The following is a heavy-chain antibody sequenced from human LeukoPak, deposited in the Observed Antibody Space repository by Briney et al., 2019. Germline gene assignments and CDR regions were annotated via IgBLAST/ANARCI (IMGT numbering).Heavy chain of an antibody. J-gene: IGHJ4*02. D-gene: IGHD6-6*01. CDR2: IKQDGTEK. CDR1: GFTFSSYW. CDR3: ARDVRPDY. V-gene: IGHV3-7*04. Sequence: PGMSLRLSCAASGFTFSSYWMSWVRQAPGEGLEWVANIKQDGTEKYYMDSVKGRFSISRDNAKNSLYLQMNALRAEDTAVYYCARDVRPDYWGQGTLVTVST.